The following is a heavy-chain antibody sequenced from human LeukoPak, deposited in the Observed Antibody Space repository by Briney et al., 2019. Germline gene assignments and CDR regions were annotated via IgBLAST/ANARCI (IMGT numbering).Heavy chain of an antibody. V-gene: IGHV1-46*01. J-gene: IGHJ4*02. CDR3: ARDVAREFDY. Sequence: VASVKVSCEASGYTFTGYYIHWVRQAPGQGLEWMGVINPSDGSTNYAQKYQDRVTMTRDTSTRTVYMQLSSLRSDDTAVYYCARDVAREFDYWGRGTLVTVSS. CDR2: INPSDGST. CDR1: GYTFTGYY.